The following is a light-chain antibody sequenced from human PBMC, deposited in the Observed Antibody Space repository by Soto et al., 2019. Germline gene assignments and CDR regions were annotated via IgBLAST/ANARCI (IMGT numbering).Light chain of an antibody. CDR3: QQLSSLPPIP. CDR1: QSVSIN. CDR2: DAS. Sequence: EIVLTLSLVTLSLSPGERAPLSCRASQSVSINLAWYQQKPGQAPRLLLYDASNRPTGIPARFTGSGAATDFNPPTSSLEPEDYAAHYCQQLSSLPPIPSGGGTIADI. J-gene: IGKJ3*01. V-gene: IGKV3-11*01.